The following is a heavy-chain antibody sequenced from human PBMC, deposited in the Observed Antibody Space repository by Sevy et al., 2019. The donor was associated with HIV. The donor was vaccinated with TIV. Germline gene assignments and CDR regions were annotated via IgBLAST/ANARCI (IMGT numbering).Heavy chain of an antibody. V-gene: IGHV1-2*02. D-gene: IGHD1-26*01. Sequence: ASVKVSCKTSGYTFTGYYMHWVRQAPGQGLEWMGWLNPNSGGTNYEQKFQGRVTMTRDTSISTAYMEVRRLRSDDTAVYYCAKEGSGSYYYFDYWGQGTLVTVSS. CDR2: LNPNSGGT. J-gene: IGHJ4*02. CDR1: GYTFTGYY. CDR3: AKEGSGSYYYFDY.